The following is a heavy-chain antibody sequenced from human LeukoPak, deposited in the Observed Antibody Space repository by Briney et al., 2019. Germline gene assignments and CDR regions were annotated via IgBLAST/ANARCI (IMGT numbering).Heavy chain of an antibody. CDR1: GASITSGSFY. D-gene: IGHD2-2*02. CDR3: VREGPLTVQVPTAIRGYYYGLDV. Sequence: PSETLSLTCSVSGASITSGSFYWSWLRQSAGKGLEWIGRVYSSGRTNYNPSLESRVTMSVDTSKNQNSLKLASVTAADTAVYYCVREGPLTVQVPTAIRGYYYGLDVWGQGTTVTV. V-gene: IGHV4-61*02. CDR2: VYSSGRT. J-gene: IGHJ6*02.